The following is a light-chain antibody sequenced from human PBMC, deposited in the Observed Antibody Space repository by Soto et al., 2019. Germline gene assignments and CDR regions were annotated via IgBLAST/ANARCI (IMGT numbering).Light chain of an antibody. CDR2: EVT. CDR1: SSDIGRYDL. CDR3: CSYAGSNTHYV. J-gene: IGLJ1*01. V-gene: IGLV2-23*02. Sequence: QSALTQPASVSGSPGQSITISCTGTSSDIGRYDLVSWYRQHPGKAPKLMIYEVTKRPSGVSNRFSGSKSANTASLTISGLQAEDEADYYCCSYAGSNTHYVFGSGTKVT.